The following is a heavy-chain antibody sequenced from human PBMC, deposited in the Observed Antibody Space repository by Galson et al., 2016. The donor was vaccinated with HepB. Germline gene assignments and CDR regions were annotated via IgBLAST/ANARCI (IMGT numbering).Heavy chain of an antibody. CDR2: ISANGDTT. J-gene: IGHJ4*02. CDR3: VKDSGRGKWVAEGDY. D-gene: IGHD6-19*01. CDR1: GFIFSRHV. Sequence: SLRLSCAASGFIFSRHVMHWVRQAPGKGLQYVSAISANGDTTYYADSVRGRFTISRDNSKNTLYLQITSLRVEDKAVYYCVKDSGRGKWVAEGDYWGQGALVIVSS. V-gene: IGHV3-64D*06.